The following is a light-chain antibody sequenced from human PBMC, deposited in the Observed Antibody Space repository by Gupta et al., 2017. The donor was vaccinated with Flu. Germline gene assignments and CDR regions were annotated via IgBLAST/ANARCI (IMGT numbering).Light chain of an antibody. Sequence: DIVMTQSPDSLAVSLGERATINCKSSQSVLYSSNNKNYLAWYQQKPGQPPKLLIYWASTREYGVPDRFSGSGSGTDFTLTISSLQAEDVAVYYCHQDSSTYSFGQGTKLEIK. CDR1: QSVLYSSNNKNY. CDR2: WAS. V-gene: IGKV4-1*01. CDR3: HQDSSTYS. J-gene: IGKJ2*01.